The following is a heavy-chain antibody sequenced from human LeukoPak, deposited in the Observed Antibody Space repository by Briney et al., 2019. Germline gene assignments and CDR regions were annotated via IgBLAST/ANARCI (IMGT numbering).Heavy chain of an antibody. CDR3: ARSDGRESYFDY. CDR1: GGSFRGYY. V-gene: IGHV4-31*11. CDR2: IYYSGST. Sequence: SETLSLTCAVYGGSFRGYYWSWIRQHPGKGLEWIGYIYYSGSTYYNPSLKSRVTISVDTSKNQFSLKLSSVTAADTAVYYCARSDGRESYFDYWGQGTLVTVPS. J-gene: IGHJ4*02.